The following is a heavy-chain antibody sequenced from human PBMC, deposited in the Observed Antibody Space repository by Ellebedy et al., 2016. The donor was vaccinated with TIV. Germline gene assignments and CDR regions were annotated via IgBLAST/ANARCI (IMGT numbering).Heavy chain of an antibody. Sequence: MPSETLSLTCTVSGGSISRGGYYWSWIRQHPGKGLEWIGYIYYSGSTYYNPSLKSRVTISVDTSKKQFSLKLSSVTAADTAVYYCAREASGERWLQPFAFDIWGQGTMVTVSS. D-gene: IGHD5-24*01. CDR1: GGSISRGGYY. J-gene: IGHJ3*02. CDR2: IYYSGST. CDR3: AREASGERWLQPFAFDI. V-gene: IGHV4-31*03.